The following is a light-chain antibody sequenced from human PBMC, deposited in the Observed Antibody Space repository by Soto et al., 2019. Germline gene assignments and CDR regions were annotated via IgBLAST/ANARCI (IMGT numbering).Light chain of an antibody. J-gene: IGKJ4*01. V-gene: IGKV1-5*03. CDR1: QSLSCW. Sequence: DIQMTQSPSTLSAFVGDRVTITCWASQSLSCWLAWYQQKPGKAPKLLIRKATSLESGVPSRYSGRGSGTEFTLTISSLQPDDSATYHCQHYNGYPITFGGGTKVEIK. CDR2: KAT. CDR3: QHYNGYPIT.